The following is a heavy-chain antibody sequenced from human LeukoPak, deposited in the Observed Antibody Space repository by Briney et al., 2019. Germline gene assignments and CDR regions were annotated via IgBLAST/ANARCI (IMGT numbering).Heavy chain of an antibody. V-gene: IGHV4-59*01. CDR1: GGSINSYY. Sequence: SETLSLTCTVSGGSINSYYCSWIRQPPGKGLEWIGFIYYNGSTNYNPSLKSRVTISVDTSKNQFSLKLSSVTAADTAVYYCARVPPDYYYYMDVWGKGTTVTISS. CDR2: IYYNGST. J-gene: IGHJ6*03. CDR3: ARVPPDYYYYMDV.